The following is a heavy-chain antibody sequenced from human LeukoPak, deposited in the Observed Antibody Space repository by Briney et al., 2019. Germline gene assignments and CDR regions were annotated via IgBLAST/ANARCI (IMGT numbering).Heavy chain of an antibody. J-gene: IGHJ4*02. Sequence: SETLSLTCAVYGGSFSGYYWSWIRQPPGKGLEWIGEINHSGSTNYNPSLKSRVTISVDTSKNQFSLKLSSVTAADTAVYYCARGLVRSTEPGIAVAGFDYWGQGTLVTVSS. V-gene: IGHV4-34*01. CDR2: INHSGST. D-gene: IGHD6-19*01. CDR1: GGSFSGYY. CDR3: ARGLVRSTEPGIAVAGFDY.